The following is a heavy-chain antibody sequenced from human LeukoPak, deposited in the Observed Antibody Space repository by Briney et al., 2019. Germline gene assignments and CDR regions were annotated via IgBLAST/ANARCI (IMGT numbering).Heavy chain of an antibody. CDR1: GYTFTGYY. Sequence: GASVKVSCKASGYTFTGYYMHWVRQAPGQGLEWMGWINPNSGGTNYAQKFQGRVTMTRDTSISTAYMELSRLRVDDTAVYYCASPAYSGSYSGFDYWGQGTLVTVSS. D-gene: IGHD1-26*01. J-gene: IGHJ4*02. CDR2: INPNSGGT. V-gene: IGHV1-2*02. CDR3: ASPAYSGSYSGFDY.